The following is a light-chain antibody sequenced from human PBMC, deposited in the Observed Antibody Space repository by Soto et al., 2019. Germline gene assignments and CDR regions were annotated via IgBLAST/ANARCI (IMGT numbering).Light chain of an antibody. J-gene: IGLJ1*01. CDR3: SSRAGSAPYV. CDR2: EVS. V-gene: IGLV2-8*01. CDR1: SSDVGGYNY. Sequence: QAVLTQSPSASGTPGQSVTISCTGTSSDVGGYNYVSWYQHHPGKAPKVMVYEVSKRPSGVPDRSSGSKSGNTASLTVSGLQAEDEADYYCSSRAGSAPYVFGTGTKVTVL.